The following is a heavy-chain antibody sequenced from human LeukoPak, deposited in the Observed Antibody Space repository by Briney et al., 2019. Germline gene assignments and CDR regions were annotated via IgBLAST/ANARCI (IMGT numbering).Heavy chain of an antibody. J-gene: IGHJ4*02. CDR2: IKQDGSEK. CDR3: ARDCSGGSCYSN. CDR1: GFTFSSYW. D-gene: IGHD2-15*01. Sequence: GGSLRLSCAASGFTFSSYWMSRVRQAPGKGLEWVANIKQDGSEKYYVDSVKGRLTISRDNAKNSLYQQMNSLRAEDTAVYYCARDCSGGSCYSNWGQGTLVTVSS. V-gene: IGHV3-7*03.